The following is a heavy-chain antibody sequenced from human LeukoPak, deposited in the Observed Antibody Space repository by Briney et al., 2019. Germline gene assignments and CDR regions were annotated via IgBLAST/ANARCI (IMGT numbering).Heavy chain of an antibody. Sequence: GASVKVSCKASGYTFISYGITWVRQAPGQGLEWMGWISASNGNTNYAQKLQGRVIMTTDTSTSTAYMELMSLRSDDTAMYYCARVRTPQVYSSSWYIDAFDIWGQGTMVTVSS. CDR1: GYTFISYG. V-gene: IGHV1-18*01. J-gene: IGHJ3*02. D-gene: IGHD6-13*01. CDR2: ISASNGNT. CDR3: ARVRTPQVYSSSWYIDAFDI.